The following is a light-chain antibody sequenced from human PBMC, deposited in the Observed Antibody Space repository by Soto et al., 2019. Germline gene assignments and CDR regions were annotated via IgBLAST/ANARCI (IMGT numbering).Light chain of an antibody. CDR3: MLDFSXFWA. J-gene: IGKJ1*01. Sequence: IQLTQSPSSLSASVGDMVTITCRASQDIRSALVWYQQKPGKVPKLLIYAASTLQSGVPSMFSGSRSGTDLTLTISSLQPEDFATYYFMLDFSXFWAFGQGTKV. CDR1: QDIRSA. V-gene: IGKV1-6*01. CDR2: AAS.